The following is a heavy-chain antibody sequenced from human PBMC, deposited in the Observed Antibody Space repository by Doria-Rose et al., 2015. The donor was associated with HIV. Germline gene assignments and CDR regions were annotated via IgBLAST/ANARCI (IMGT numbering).Heavy chain of an antibody. Sequence: SGPVLVKPTETLTLTCTVSGVSLSSPGMGVSWIRQPPGKALEWLANLFADDERSYKSSLKSRLTISRCTSKSQVVLPMTDMDPVDTATYYCARIKSSRWYHKYYFDFWGQGTLVIVSA. V-gene: IGHV2-26*01. D-gene: IGHD6-13*01. CDR2: LFADDER. CDR3: ARIKSSRWYHKYYFDF. J-gene: IGHJ4*02. CDR1: GVSLSSPGMG.